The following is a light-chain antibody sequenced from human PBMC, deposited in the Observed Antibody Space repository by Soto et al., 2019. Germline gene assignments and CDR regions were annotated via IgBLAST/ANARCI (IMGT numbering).Light chain of an antibody. CDR3: HQYYRPPFT. Sequence: DIVLTQSPDSLAVSLGERATINCKSSQSVFDSLHNKNPLGWYQQRPGQPPKLLISWASTRESGVPDRFSGSGSGTDFTLTISSLQAEDVAVYYCHQYYRPPFTFGPGSKVDIK. J-gene: IGKJ3*01. V-gene: IGKV4-1*01. CDR2: WAS. CDR1: QSVFDSLHNKNP.